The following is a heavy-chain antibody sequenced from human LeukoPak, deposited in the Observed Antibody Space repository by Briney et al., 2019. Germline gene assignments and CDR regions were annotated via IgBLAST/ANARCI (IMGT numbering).Heavy chain of an antibody. CDR2: INHSGST. J-gene: IGHJ6*03. Sequence: SETLSLTCAVYGGSFSGYYWSWIRQPPGKGLEWIGEINHSGSTNYNPSLKSRVTISVDTSKNQFSLKLSSVTAADTAVYYCARSDSNYGFYYYYMDVWGKGTTVTVSS. CDR1: GGSFSGYY. V-gene: IGHV4-34*01. D-gene: IGHD4-11*01. CDR3: ARSDSNYGFYYYYMDV.